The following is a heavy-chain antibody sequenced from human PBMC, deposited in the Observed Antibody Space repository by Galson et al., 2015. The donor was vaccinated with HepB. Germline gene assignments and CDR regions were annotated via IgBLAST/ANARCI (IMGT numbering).Heavy chain of an antibody. Sequence: LSLTCTVSGGSIRSYYWSWIRQPPGKGLEWIGYIYYSGSTNYNPSLKSRVTISVDTSKNQFSLKLSSVTAADTAVYYCARGGLYSPRESYFDYWGQGTLVTVSS. D-gene: IGHD3-10*01. J-gene: IGHJ4*02. CDR2: IYYSGST. V-gene: IGHV4-59*01. CDR3: ARGGLYSPRESYFDY. CDR1: GGSIRSYY.